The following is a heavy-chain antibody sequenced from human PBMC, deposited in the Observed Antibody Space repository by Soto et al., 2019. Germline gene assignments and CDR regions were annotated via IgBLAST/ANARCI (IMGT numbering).Heavy chain of an antibody. CDR2: INHSGST. CDR3: ARVGPMVRGVTFEY. V-gene: IGHV4-34*01. J-gene: IGHJ4*02. CDR1: GGSFSGYY. Sequence: PSETLSLTCAVYGGSFSGYYWSWIRQPPGKGLEWIGEINHSGSTNYNPSLKSRVTVSVDTSKNQFSLKLSSVTAADTAVYYCARVGPMVRGVTFEYWGQGTLVTVSS. D-gene: IGHD3-10*01.